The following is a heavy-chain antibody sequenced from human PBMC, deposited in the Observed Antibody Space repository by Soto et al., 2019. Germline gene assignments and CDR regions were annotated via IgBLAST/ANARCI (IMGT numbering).Heavy chain of an antibody. J-gene: IGHJ4*02. V-gene: IGHV3-33*01. CDR1: GFTFSSYG. Sequence: PGGSLRLSCAASGFTFSSYGMHWVRQAPGKGLEWVAVIWYDGSNKYYADSVKGRFTISRDNSKNTLYLQMNSLRAEDTAVYYCATNYYDSSGYGNWGQGTLVTVSS. CDR2: IWYDGSNK. D-gene: IGHD3-22*01. CDR3: ATNYYDSSGYGN.